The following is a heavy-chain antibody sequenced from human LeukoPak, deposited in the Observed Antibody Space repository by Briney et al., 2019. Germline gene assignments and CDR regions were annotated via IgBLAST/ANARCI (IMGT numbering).Heavy chain of an antibody. Sequence: ASVKVSCKASGYTFTSYDINWVRQATGQGLEWMGGIIPIFGTANYAQKFQGRVTITTDESTSTAYMELSSLRSEDTAVYYCARDSYGSGTARYWGQGTLVTVSS. CDR2: IIPIFGTA. CDR1: GYTFTSYD. V-gene: IGHV1-69*05. CDR3: ARDSYGSGTARY. J-gene: IGHJ4*02. D-gene: IGHD3-10*01.